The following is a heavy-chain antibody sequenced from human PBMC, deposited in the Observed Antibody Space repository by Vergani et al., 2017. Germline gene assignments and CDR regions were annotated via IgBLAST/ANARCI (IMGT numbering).Heavy chain of an antibody. CDR2: ISGSGGST. Sequence: EVQLLESGGDLVQPGGSLRISCAASGFTFSTYAISWVRQAPGKGLEWVSAISGSGGSTYYADSVKGRFTISRDNSKNTLYLQMNSLRAEDTAVYYCARVDTQVPATSHFYYMDVWVKGTTVVVSS. CDR1: GFTFSTYA. V-gene: IGHV3-23*01. CDR3: ARVDTQVPATSHFYYMDV. D-gene: IGHD6-25*01. J-gene: IGHJ6*03.